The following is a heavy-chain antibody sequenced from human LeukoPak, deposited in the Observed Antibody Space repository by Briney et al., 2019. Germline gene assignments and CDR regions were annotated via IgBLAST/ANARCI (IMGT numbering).Heavy chain of an antibody. Sequence: GGTLRLSCAASGFTFSSYGMNWVRQAPGKGLEWVSSISNSSSYIYYADSVKGRFTISSDNAKNSLYLQMNSLRAEDTGVYYCARRVAVADNYFDYWGQGTLVTVSS. V-gene: IGHV3-21*01. CDR1: GFTFSSYG. D-gene: IGHD6-19*01. CDR2: ISNSSSYI. CDR3: ARRVAVADNYFDY. J-gene: IGHJ4*02.